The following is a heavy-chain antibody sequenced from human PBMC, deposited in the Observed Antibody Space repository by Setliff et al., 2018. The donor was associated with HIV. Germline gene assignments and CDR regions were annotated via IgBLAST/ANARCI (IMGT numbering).Heavy chain of an antibody. J-gene: IGHJ6*03. CDR2: IIPIFGTA. V-gene: IGHV1-69*13. CDR3: ARGSVVTRSRGYYYYMDV. Sequence: ASVKVSCKASGGTFSSYAISWVRQAPGQGLEWMGGIIPIFGTANYAQKFQGRVTITADESTSTAYMELSSLRSEDTAVYYCARGSVVTRSRGYYYYMDVWGKGTTVTAP. CDR1: GGTFSSYA. D-gene: IGHD2-21*02.